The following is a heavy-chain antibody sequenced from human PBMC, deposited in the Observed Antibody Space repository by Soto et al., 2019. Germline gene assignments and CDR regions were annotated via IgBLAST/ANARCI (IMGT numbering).Heavy chain of an antibody. J-gene: IGHJ4*02. D-gene: IGHD3-16*02. CDR3: ARDSLGNVDF. Sequence: ASVKVSCKASGYTFTSYGISWVRQAPGQGLEWMGWISAYNGNTNYAQNLQGRVTITTDTSASTAYMEVSSLRSEDTAVYYCARDSLGNVDFWGQGTLVTVSS. CDR2: ISAYNGNT. CDR1: GYTFTSYG. V-gene: IGHV1-18*01.